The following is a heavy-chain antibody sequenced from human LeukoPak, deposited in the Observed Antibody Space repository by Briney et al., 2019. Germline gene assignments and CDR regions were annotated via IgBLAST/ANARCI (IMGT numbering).Heavy chain of an antibody. J-gene: IGHJ3*02. V-gene: IGHV1-46*01. CDR1: GYTFTSYY. Sequence: ASVKVSCKASGYTFTSYYMHWVRQAPGQGLEYMGMINPSGGSRSYAQKFQGRVTMTRDTSTSTVYMELSSLRSEDTAVYYCAREYYYDSSGYYLDAFDIWGQGTMVTVSS. D-gene: IGHD3-22*01. CDR2: INPSGGSR. CDR3: AREYYYDSSGYYLDAFDI.